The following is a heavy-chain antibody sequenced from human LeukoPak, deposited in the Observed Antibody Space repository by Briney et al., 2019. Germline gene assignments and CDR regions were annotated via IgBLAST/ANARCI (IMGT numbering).Heavy chain of an antibody. D-gene: IGHD3-9*01. Sequence: PSETLSLTCIVSGGSISSYYWSWIRQPAGKGLEWIGRIYTSGSTNYNPSLKSRVTMSVDTSKNQFSLKLSSVTAADTAVYYCARAKNRPTSAGYLRYWGQGTLVTVSS. CDR2: IYTSGST. CDR3: ARAKNRPTSAGYLRY. J-gene: IGHJ4*02. CDR1: GGSISSYY. V-gene: IGHV4-4*07.